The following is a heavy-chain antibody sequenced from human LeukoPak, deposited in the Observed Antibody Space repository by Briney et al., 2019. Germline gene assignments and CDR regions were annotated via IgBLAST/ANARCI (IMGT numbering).Heavy chain of an antibody. CDR3: ARLNTYYDYVWGSYRYVNYFDY. CDR1: GFTFSSYW. J-gene: IGHJ4*02. V-gene: IGHV3-7*01. Sequence: PGGSLRLSCAASGFTFSSYWMSWVRQAPGKGLEWVANIKQDGSEEYYVDSVKGRFTISRDNAKNSLYLQMNSLRAEDTAVYYCARLNTYYDYVWGSYRYVNYFDYWGQGTLVTVSS. D-gene: IGHD3-16*02. CDR2: IKQDGSEE.